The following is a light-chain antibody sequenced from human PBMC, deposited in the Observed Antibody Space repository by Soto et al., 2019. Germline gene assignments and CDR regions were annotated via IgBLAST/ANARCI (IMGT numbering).Light chain of an antibody. V-gene: IGLV2-8*01. CDR3: RSYSSSNIVV. Sequence: QSALTQPPSASGSPGQSVTISCTGSSSDVGGYNYVSWYQQHPGKAPKLMIYDVSKRPSGVPDRFSGSKSGNTASLTVSGLQAEDEGEYFCRSYSSSNIVVFGGGTKLTVL. J-gene: IGLJ2*01. CDR2: DVS. CDR1: SSDVGGYNY.